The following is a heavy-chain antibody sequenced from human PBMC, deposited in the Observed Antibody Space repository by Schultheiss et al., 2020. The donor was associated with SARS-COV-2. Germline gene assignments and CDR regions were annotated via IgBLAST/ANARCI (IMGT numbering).Heavy chain of an antibody. J-gene: IGHJ4*02. Sequence: SETLSLTCTVSGGSISSYYWSWIRQPPGKGLEWIGYIYYSGSTNYNPSLKSRVTISVDTSKNQFSLKLNSVTPEDTAVYYCARFREGDYKASGFDYWGQGTLVTVS. CDR3: ARFREGDYKASGFDY. CDR2: IYYSGST. V-gene: IGHV4-59*12. CDR1: GGSISSYY. D-gene: IGHD4-17*01.